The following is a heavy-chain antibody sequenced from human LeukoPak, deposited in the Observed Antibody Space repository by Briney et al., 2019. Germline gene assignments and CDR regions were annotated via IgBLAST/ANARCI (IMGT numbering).Heavy chain of an antibody. J-gene: IGHJ4*02. CDR1: GFTFSSYE. CDR3: ARLGYSYNDY. Sequence: TGGSLRLSCAASGFTFSSYEMNWVRQAPGKGLEWIGEINHSGSTNYNPSLKSRVTISVDTSKNQFSLKLSSVTAADTAVYYCARLGYSYNDYWGQGTLVTVSS. V-gene: IGHV4-34*01. D-gene: IGHD5-18*01. CDR2: INHSGST.